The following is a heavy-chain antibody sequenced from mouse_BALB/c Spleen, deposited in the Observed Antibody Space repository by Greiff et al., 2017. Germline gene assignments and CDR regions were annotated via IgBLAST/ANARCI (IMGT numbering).Heavy chain of an antibody. CDR2: IWGDGST. Sequence: VQLKQSGPGLVAPSQSLSITCTASGFSLTGYGVHWVRQPPGKGLEWLGMIWGDGSTDYNSAIKSRLSISKDNAKSKVFLKMHSLQTHDTARYYCAGEDGYETWFAYGGQGTRVTVSA. V-gene: IGHV2-6-7*01. J-gene: IGHJ3*01. CDR3: AGEDGYETWFAY. CDR1: GFSLTGYG. D-gene: IGHD2-2*01.